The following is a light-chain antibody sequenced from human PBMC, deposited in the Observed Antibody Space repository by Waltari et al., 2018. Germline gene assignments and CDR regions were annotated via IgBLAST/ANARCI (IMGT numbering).Light chain of an antibody. V-gene: IGKV3-15*01. CDR1: QSVSSN. CDR3: QQYNNWPPWT. J-gene: IGKJ1*01. Sequence: EIVMTQSPATLSVSPGERATLPCRAMQSVSSNLAGYQQKPGQAPRLLISGASTRATGIPARFSGSGSGTEFTLTISSLQSEDFAVYYCQQYNNWPPWTFGQGTKVEIK. CDR2: GAS.